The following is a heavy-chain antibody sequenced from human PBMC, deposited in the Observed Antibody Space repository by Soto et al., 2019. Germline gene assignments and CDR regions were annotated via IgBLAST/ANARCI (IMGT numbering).Heavy chain of an antibody. D-gene: IGHD5-18*01. CDR3: ARRNGYSYGYGYYYYYGMDV. Sequence: ASVKVSCKASGGTFSSYAISWVRQAPGQGLEWMGGIIPIFGTANYAQKFQGRVTITADESTSTAYMELSSLRSEDTAVYYCARRNGYSYGYGYYYYYGMDVWGQGTTVTVSS. J-gene: IGHJ6*02. V-gene: IGHV1-69*13. CDR2: IIPIFGTA. CDR1: GGTFSSYA.